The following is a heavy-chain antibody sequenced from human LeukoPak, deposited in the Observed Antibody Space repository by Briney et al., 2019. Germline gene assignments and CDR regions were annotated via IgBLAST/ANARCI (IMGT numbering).Heavy chain of an antibody. CDR2: IKQDGSEK. CDR1: GFTFSSYC. D-gene: IGHD6-13*01. CDR3: MTASRSSSWPPPT. V-gene: IGHV3-7*01. Sequence: GGSLRLSCAASGFTFSSYCMNWVRQAPGKGLEWVANIKQDGSEKKYVDSVRGRFTISRDNAKNSLYLQMNSLRAEDTAMYYCMTASRSSSWPPPTWGQGTLVTVSS. J-gene: IGHJ5*02.